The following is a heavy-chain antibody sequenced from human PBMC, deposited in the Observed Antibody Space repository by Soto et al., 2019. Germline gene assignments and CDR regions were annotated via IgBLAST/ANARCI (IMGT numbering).Heavy chain of an antibody. J-gene: IGHJ3*02. CDR2: IIPIFGTA. CDR3: ARVIGCGGNSGSFDI. V-gene: IGHV1-69*13. CDR1: GGTFSSYA. D-gene: IGHD2-21*02. Sequence: ASVKVSCKASGGTFSSYAISWVRQAPGQGLEWMGGIIPIFGTANYAQKFQGRVTITADESTSTAYMELSSLRSEDTAVYYCARVIGCGGNSGSFDIWGQGTMVTVSS.